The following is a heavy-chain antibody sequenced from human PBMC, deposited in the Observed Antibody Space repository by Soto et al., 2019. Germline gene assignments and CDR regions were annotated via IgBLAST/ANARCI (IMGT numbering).Heavy chain of an antibody. Sequence: EVQLLESGGGLVQPGGSLRLSCAASGFSFSSYAMSWVRQAPGKGLEWVSAISGSGGSTYYADSVKGRFTISRDNSKNTLYLQMNSLRVEDMAIYYCTADTNARGYWGQGTLVTVSS. CDR2: ISGSGGST. CDR1: GFSFSSYA. V-gene: IGHV3-23*01. J-gene: IGHJ4*02. D-gene: IGHD2-8*01. CDR3: TADTNARGY.